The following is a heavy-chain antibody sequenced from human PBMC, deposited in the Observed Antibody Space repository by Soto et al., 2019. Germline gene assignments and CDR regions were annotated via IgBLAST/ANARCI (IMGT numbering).Heavy chain of an antibody. CDR2: IWYDGSNK. V-gene: IGHV3-33*01. Sequence: QVQLVESGGGVVQPGRSLRLSCAASGFTFSSYGMHWVRQAPGKGLEWVAVIWYDGSNKYYADSVKGRFTISRDNSKNPLYLQMNSLRAEDTAVYYCARDRRYYGSGTHREVYFDYWGQGTLVTVSS. CDR3: ARDRRYYGSGTHREVYFDY. J-gene: IGHJ4*02. D-gene: IGHD3-10*01. CDR1: GFTFSSYG.